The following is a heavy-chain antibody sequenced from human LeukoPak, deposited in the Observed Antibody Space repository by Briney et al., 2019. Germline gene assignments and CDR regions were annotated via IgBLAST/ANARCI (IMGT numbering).Heavy chain of an antibody. Sequence: SQTLSLTCTVSGGSISSGDYYWSWIRQPPGKGLEWIGYICYSGSTYYNPSLKSRVTISVDTSKNQFSLKLSSVTAADTAVYYCAREAVWGSYPASSPFDYWGQGTLVTVSS. CDR3: AREAVWGSYPASSPFDY. J-gene: IGHJ4*02. V-gene: IGHV4-30-4*01. CDR2: ICYSGST. D-gene: IGHD3-16*02. CDR1: GGSISSGDYY.